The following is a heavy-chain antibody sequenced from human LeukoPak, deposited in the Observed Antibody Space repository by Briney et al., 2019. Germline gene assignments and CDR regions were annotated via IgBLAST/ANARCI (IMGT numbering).Heavy chain of an antibody. CDR1: GYTFTSYA. CDR3: ARDRPVDTAMAHFDC. J-gene: IGHJ4*02. D-gene: IGHD5-18*01. Sequence: GASVKVSCKASGYTFTSYAMHWVRQAPGQRLEWMGWINAGNGNTKYSQEFQGRVSITRNTSINTAYMELSSPRSDDTAVYYCARDRPVDTAMAHFDCWGQGTLVTVSS. V-gene: IGHV1-3*01. CDR2: INAGNGNT.